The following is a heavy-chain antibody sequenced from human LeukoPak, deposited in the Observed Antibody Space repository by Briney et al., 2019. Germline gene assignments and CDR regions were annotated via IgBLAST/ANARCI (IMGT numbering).Heavy chain of an antibody. D-gene: IGHD6-19*01. CDR2: IYYSGST. Sequence: PSETLSLTCTVSGGSISSYYWSWIRQPPGKGLEWIGYIYYSGSTNYNPSLKSRVTISVDTSKNQFSLKLSSVTAADTAVYYCARLRGSSGWYPVYYFDYWGQGTLVTVSS. CDR3: ARLRGSSGWYPVYYFDY. V-gene: IGHV4-59*08. J-gene: IGHJ4*02. CDR1: GGSISSYY.